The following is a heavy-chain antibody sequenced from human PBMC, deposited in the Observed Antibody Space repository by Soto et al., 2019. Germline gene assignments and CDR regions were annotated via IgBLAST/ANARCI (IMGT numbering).Heavy chain of an antibody. J-gene: IGHJ5*02. CDR3: AKDPEWVVYAKWFDP. CDR2: ISYDGSNK. Sequence: QVQLVESGGGVVQPGRSLRLSCAASGFTFSSYGMHWVRQAPGKGLEWVAVISYDGSNKYYADSVKGRFTISRDNSKNTLYRQMNSLRAEDTAVYYCAKDPEWVVYAKWFDPWGQGTLVTVSS. CDR1: GFTFSSYG. D-gene: IGHD2-8*02. V-gene: IGHV3-30*18.